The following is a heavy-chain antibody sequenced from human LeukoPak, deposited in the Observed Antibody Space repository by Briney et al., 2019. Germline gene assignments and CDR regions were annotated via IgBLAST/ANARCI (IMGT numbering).Heavy chain of an antibody. D-gene: IGHD5-18*01. J-gene: IGHJ6*03. CDR1: GYSISSGYY. CDR2: IYHSGST. CDR3: ARAGYSLGSYYYYYYMDV. Sequence: SETLSLTCTVSGYSISSGYYWGWIRQPPGKGLEWIGSIYHSGSTYYNPSLKSRVTISVDTSKNQFSLKLSSVTAADTAAYYCARAGYSLGSYYYYYYMDVWGKGTTVTVSS. V-gene: IGHV4-38-2*02.